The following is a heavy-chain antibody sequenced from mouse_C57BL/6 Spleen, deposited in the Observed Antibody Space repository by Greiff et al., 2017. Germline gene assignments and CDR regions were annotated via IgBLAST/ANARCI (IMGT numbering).Heavy chain of an antibody. CDR2: IYPGDGDT. Sequence: VQLQESGPELVKPGASVTISCKASGYAFSSSWMNWVKQRPGKGLEWIGRIYPGDGDTNYNGKFKGKATLTADKSSSTAYMQLSSLTSEDSAVYFCARDGYGSTQFAYWGQGTTLTVSS. CDR1: GYAFSSSW. J-gene: IGHJ2*01. V-gene: IGHV1-82*01. CDR3: ARDGYGSTQFAY. D-gene: IGHD1-1*01.